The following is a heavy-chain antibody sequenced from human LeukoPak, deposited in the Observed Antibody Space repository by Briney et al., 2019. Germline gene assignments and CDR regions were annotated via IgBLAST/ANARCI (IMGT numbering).Heavy chain of an antibody. Sequence: SETLSLTCAVYGGSFSGYYWTWIRQPPGKGLQWIGEINHSGSTNYNPSLKSRATMSVDTSKNRFSLNLTSVTAADTAVYYCVRDPWLVSWGQGTMVTISS. CDR2: INHSGST. D-gene: IGHD6-19*01. CDR1: GGSFSGYY. CDR3: VRDPWLVS. V-gene: IGHV4-34*01. J-gene: IGHJ5*02.